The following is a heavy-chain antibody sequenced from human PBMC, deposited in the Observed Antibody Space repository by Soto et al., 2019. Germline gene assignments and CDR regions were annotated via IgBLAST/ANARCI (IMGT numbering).Heavy chain of an antibody. D-gene: IGHD3-22*01. V-gene: IGHV1-18*01. CDR3: ARGGYYDSSGARNYHYYGMDV. CDR2: ISPYNDDT. CDR1: GYSFSSYG. J-gene: IGHJ6*02. Sequence: QAQLVQSGAEVKKPGASVKVSCKASGYSFSSYGITWVRQAPGQGLEGLGWISPYNDDTKYAQRLQGRVTMTTDTSTRTAYMDIRGLRSDDTALYYCARGGYYDSSGARNYHYYGMDVWGQGTTVTVSS.